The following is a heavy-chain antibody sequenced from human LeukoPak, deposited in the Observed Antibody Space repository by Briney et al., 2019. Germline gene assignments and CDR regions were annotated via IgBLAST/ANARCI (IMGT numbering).Heavy chain of an antibody. CDR1: GFTFNNAW. CDR2: IKSKTDGGTT. CDR3: AKVAYYEILKSWFDY. Sequence: PGGSLRLSCAASGFTFNNAWMSWVRQAPGKGLEWLGLIKSKTDGGTTDNADSVKGRFTISRDNSKNTLYPQMNSLRAEDTAVYYCAKVAYYEILKSWFDYWGQGTLVTVSS. V-gene: IGHV3-15*01. J-gene: IGHJ4*02. D-gene: IGHD3-9*01.